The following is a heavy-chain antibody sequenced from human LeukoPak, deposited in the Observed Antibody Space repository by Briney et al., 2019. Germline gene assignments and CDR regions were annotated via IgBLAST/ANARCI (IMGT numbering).Heavy chain of an antibody. V-gene: IGHV3-13*04. Sequence: GGSLRLSCAAPGFTFSSYDMHWVRQATGKGLEWVSTIGSAGNTYYPGSVKGRFTISRENAKNSLYLQMNSLRAGDTAVYYCARGWGTSGWYVPTIWGQGTMVTVSS. D-gene: IGHD6-19*01. CDR2: IGSAGNT. CDR3: ARGWGTSGWYVPTI. CDR1: GFTFSSYD. J-gene: IGHJ3*02.